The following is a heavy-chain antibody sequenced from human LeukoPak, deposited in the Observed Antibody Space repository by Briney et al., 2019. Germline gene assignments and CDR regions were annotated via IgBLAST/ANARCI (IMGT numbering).Heavy chain of an antibody. CDR3: AREMSSGWFFDY. V-gene: IGHV3-48*03. Sequence: GGSLRLSCAASGFTFSSYEMNWVRQAPGKGLEWVSYISSSGSTIYYADSVKGRFTISRDNAKNSLYLQMNSLRAEDTAVYYCAREMSSGWFFDYWGQGTLVTVSS. CDR1: GFTFSSYE. J-gene: IGHJ4*02. D-gene: IGHD6-19*01. CDR2: ISSSGSTI.